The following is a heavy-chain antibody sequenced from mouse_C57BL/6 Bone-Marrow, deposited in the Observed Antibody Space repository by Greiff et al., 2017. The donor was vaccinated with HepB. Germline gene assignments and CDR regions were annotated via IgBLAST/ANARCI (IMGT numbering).Heavy chain of an antibody. J-gene: IGHJ4*01. CDR1: GFTFTDYY. CDR2: VYPYNGGT. CDR3: ASTVVATRGYAMDY. D-gene: IGHD1-1*01. Sequence: EVQLQQSGPVLVKPGPSVKISCKASGFTFTDYYMHWVKQSHGKSLEWIGLVYPYNGGTSYNQKFKGKATLTVDTSSSTAYMELNSLTAEDSAVYYCASTVVATRGYAMDYWGQGTSVTVSS. V-gene: IGHV1-36*01.